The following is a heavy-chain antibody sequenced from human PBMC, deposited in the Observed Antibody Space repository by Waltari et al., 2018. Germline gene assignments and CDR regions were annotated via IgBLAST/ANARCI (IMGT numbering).Heavy chain of an antibody. CDR3: ARDYYGGNPSKYYYYGMDV. J-gene: IGHJ6*02. CDR1: GGTFSSYA. V-gene: IGHV1-69*08. Sequence: QVQLVQSGAEVKKPGSSVKVSSKASGGTFSSYAISWVRQPPGQGLEWMGRIIPIFGTANYAQKFQGRVTITADKSTSTAYMELSSLRSEDTAVYYCARDYYGGNPSKYYYYGMDVWGQGTTVTVSS. CDR2: IIPIFGTA. D-gene: IGHD3-10*01.